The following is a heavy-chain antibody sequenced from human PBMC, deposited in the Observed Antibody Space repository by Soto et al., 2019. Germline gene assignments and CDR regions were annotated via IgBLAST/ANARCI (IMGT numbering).Heavy chain of an antibody. D-gene: IGHD2-15*01. CDR3: ARQYGGTVDY. CDR1: GCSISSYY. Sequence: QVQLQESGPGLVKPSETLSLTCTVSGCSISSYYWCWIRQPPGKGREWLGYIYYCGRANYNHSLKIRVTIAVDTSNNQFSLKLISVTAADTAVYYCARQYGGTVDYWGQGTLVPVSS. J-gene: IGHJ4*02. CDR2: IYYCGRA. V-gene: IGHV4-59*08.